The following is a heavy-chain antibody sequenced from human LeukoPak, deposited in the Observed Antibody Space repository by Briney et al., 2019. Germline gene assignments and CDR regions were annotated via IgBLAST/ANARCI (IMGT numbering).Heavy chain of an antibody. CDR3: AKDSMSESSGYYLLDY. D-gene: IGHD3-22*01. V-gene: IGHV3-30*02. CDR1: GFTFSSYG. Sequence: PGGSLRLSCAASGFTFSSYGMHWVRQTPGKGLEGVAFIRYGGSNKYYADSVKGRFTISRDNSKNTLYLQMNSLRPEDTAVFYCAKDSMSESSGYYLLDYWGQGTLVTVSS. CDR2: IRYGGSNK. J-gene: IGHJ4*02.